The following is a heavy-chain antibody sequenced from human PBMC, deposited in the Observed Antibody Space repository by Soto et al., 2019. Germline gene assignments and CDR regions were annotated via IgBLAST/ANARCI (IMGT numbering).Heavy chain of an antibody. Sequence: QVQVVESGGGVVQPGRSLRLSCTASGFTFRSHAMRWVRQAPGKGLEWVAQIWYDGSNKYYADSVKGRFTISRDNSKNTLYVQMDSLRVEDTAVYYCVRDGQSLAPYALDVWGQGTSVTVS. J-gene: IGHJ6*02. V-gene: IGHV3-33*01. CDR3: VRDGQSLAPYALDV. D-gene: IGHD6-19*01. CDR1: GFTFRSHA. CDR2: IWYDGSNK.